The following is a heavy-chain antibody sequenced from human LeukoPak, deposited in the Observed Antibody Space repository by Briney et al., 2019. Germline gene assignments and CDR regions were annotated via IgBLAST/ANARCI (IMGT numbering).Heavy chain of an antibody. Sequence: SETLSLTCTVSGGSISNYYWSWIRQPPGKGLGWIGSIYNIGSTNYNPSLKSRVTISGDTSKNQISLQLSSVTAADTAIYYCASVTGTTDSWGQGTLVTVSS. V-gene: IGHV4-59*01. J-gene: IGHJ4*02. D-gene: IGHD1-1*01. CDR1: GGSISNYY. CDR2: IYNIGST. CDR3: ASVTGTTDS.